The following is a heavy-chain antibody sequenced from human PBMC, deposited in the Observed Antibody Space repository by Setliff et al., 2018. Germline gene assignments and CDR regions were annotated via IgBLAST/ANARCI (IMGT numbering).Heavy chain of an antibody. CDR3: ARGSSSSGVDY. V-gene: IGHV3-23*01. CDR2: ISGSAGST. J-gene: IGHJ4*02. D-gene: IGHD6-6*01. Sequence: APGKGLEWVSAISGSAGSTYYADSVKGRFTISRDNSKNTLYLQMNSLRAEDTAVYYCARGSSSSGVDYWGQGTLVTVSS.